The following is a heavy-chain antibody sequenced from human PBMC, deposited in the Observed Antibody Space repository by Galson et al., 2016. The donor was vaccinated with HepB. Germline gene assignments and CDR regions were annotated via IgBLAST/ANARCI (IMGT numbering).Heavy chain of an antibody. CDR2: IWREGIRT. Sequence: SLRLSCAASRFHFSMYAMHWVRQAPGKGLEWVAMIWREGIRTFYADSVKGRFTISRDNSIYTSYLQMNSLRVEDTAVYYCVELSVVWGQGTLVTVSS. CDR1: RFHFSMYA. D-gene: IGHD1-7*01. V-gene: IGHV3-33*01. J-gene: IGHJ4*02. CDR3: VELSVV.